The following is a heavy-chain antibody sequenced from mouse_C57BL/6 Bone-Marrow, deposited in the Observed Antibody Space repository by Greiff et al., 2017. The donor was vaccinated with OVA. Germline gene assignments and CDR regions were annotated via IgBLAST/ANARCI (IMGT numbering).Heavy chain of an antibody. CDR2: INPNNGGT. J-gene: IGHJ3*01. D-gene: IGHD1-1*01. CDR1: GYTFTDYY. Sequence: EVQLQQSGPELVKPGASVKISCKASGYTFTDYYMNWVKPSHGKSLEWIGDINPNNGGTSYNQKLKGKATLTVDKSSSTAYMELRSLTSEDSAVYYGARRGLLRSEWFAYWGQGTLVTVSA. V-gene: IGHV1-26*01. CDR3: ARRGLLRSEWFAY.